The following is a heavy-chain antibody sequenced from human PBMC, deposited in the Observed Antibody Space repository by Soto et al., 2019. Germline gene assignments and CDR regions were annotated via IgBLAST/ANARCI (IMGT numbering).Heavy chain of an antibody. J-gene: IGHJ5*01. CDR1: GGTFNSSG. V-gene: IGHV1-69*01. D-gene: IGHD1-26*01. Sequence: QVQLVQSGAELKKPGSSVKVSCKASGGTFNSSGISWVRQAPGQGIEWMGGIIPLFGTTNYAQRFKGRVTVTADESTSTVYMHLSSLRFEDTAMYYCARALGTSWYNWFDSWGQGTLVTVSS. CDR2: IIPLFGTT. CDR3: ARALGTSWYNWFDS.